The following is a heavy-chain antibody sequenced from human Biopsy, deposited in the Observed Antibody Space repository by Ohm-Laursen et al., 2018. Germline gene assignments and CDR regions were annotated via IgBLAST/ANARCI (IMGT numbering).Heavy chain of an antibody. CDR3: ASVVLGPTNDAFDL. Sequence: SETLSLTCNVSGGDINNYYCSWIRQPAGKGLEWIGRIYPGGSTNYNPSLKSRVTMSVDTSKKQLSLRLRSVTAADTAMYYCASVVLGPTNDAFDLWGQGTMVVVSS. CDR1: GGDINNYY. D-gene: IGHD3-22*01. V-gene: IGHV4-4*07. CDR2: IYPGGST. J-gene: IGHJ3*01.